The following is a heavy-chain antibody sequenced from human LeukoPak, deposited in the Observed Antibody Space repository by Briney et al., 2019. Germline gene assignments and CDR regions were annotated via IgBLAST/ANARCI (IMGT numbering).Heavy chain of an antibody. J-gene: IGHJ4*02. V-gene: IGHV1-18*01. CDR1: GYTFTSYG. Sequence: ASVKVSCKASGYTFTSYGISWVRQAPGQGLEWMGWISAYNGNTNYAQKLQGRVTMTTDTSTSTAYMELRSLRSDDTAVYYCARVHFWGSYRLSGPLGYWGQGTLVTVSS. CDR3: ARVHFWGSYRLSGPLGY. CDR2: ISAYNGNT. D-gene: IGHD3-16*02.